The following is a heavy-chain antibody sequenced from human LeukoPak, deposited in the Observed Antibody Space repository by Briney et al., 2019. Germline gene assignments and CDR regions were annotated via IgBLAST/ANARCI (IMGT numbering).Heavy chain of an antibody. J-gene: IGHJ4*02. Sequence: ASVKVSCKASGYTFTGYYMHWVRQAPGQGLEWMGRINPNSGGTNYAQKFQGRVTMTRDTSISTAYMELSRLRSDDTAVYYCASEDSGSYVYFDYWGQGTLVTVSS. D-gene: IGHD1-26*01. CDR3: ASEDSGSYVYFDY. V-gene: IGHV1-2*06. CDR1: GYTFTGYY. CDR2: INPNSGGT.